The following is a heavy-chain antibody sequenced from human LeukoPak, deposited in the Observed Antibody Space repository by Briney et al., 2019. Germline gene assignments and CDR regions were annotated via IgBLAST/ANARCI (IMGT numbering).Heavy chain of an antibody. CDR1: GFTFRRYA. CDR2: VTDDGDYT. V-gene: IGHV3-23*01. Sequence: PGGSLRLSCAASGFTFRRYAMSWVRQAPGKGLEWFSGVTDDGDYTYHADSVKGRFTISRDNPKNTLYLQMNSLRVEDTAVYYCAKGSSSSRPYYFDYWGQGTLVTVPS. D-gene: IGHD6-6*01. CDR3: AKGSSSSRPYYFDY. J-gene: IGHJ4*02.